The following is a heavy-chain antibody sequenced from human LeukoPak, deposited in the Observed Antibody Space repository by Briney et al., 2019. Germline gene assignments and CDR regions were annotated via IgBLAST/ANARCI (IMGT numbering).Heavy chain of an antibody. CDR1: GASIRSYY. J-gene: IGHJ5*02. D-gene: IGHD2-15*01. CDR2: IYCSGST. CDR3: VQNQGYCSGGSCSFLFDP. V-gene: IGHV4-59*01. Sequence: SESLSLTCTVSGASIRSYYWSWIRHSPGQGLEWIGHIYCSGSTNYKPSLKSRVTISLDTSKNQFSLKLSSLTAAETAVYYCVQNQGYCSGGSCSFLFDPWGQGTLVTVSS.